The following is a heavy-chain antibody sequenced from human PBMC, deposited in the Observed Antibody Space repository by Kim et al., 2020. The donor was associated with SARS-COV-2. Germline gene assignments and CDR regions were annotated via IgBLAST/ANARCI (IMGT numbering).Heavy chain of an antibody. V-gene: IGHV3-33*01. CDR2: IFHDGSKE. D-gene: IGHD1-1*01. CDR3: ARDNFISSAIDY. CDR1: GFTFSSYA. Sequence: GGSLRVSCAASGFTFSSYAMHWVRQAPGKGLEWVAVIFHDGSKEYFAESVKGRFTISRDNSEDTLYLQMNSLRAEDAAVYYCARDNFISSAIDYWAQGTLVTVSS. J-gene: IGHJ4*02.